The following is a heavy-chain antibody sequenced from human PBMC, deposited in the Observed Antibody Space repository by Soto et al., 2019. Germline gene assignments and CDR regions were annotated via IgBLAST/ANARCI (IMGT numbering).Heavy chain of an antibody. CDR1: GGTYSPYP. CDR3: ARDRESSVSTWSFGGL. CDR2: IIPFLGVT. J-gene: IGHJ4*02. D-gene: IGHD3-10*01. V-gene: IGHV1-69*04. Sequence: QVQLVQSGAEVKQPASSVQVSCKSSGGTYSPYPINWVRQAPGQRLEWMGRIIPFLGVTNYGLKFQARVTITADKATNTDYMELGGLRFEDSAVYYCARDRESSVSTWSFGGLWGGGTLVTVSS.